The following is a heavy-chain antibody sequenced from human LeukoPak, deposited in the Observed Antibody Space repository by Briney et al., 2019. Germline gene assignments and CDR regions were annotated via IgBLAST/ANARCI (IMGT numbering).Heavy chain of an antibody. V-gene: IGHV3-30*18. J-gene: IGHJ5*02. CDR3: SKDLTSDFGGDFDP. CDR2: IWYGGSNK. Sequence: GRSLRLSCAASGFTFSSYGMHWVRQAPGKGLEWVAVIWYGGSNKYYADSVKGRFTISRDNSKNTLYLQMNSLRAEDTAVYYCSKDLTSDFGGDFDPWGQGTLVTVSS. CDR1: GFTFSSYG. D-gene: IGHD3-10*01.